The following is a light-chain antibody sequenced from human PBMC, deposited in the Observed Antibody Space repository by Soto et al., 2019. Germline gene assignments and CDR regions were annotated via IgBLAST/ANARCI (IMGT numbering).Light chain of an antibody. J-gene: IGLJ3*02. CDR2: GNT. Sequence: QSVLTQPPSVSGAPGQRVTISCTGSSSNIGAGHDVHWYQQVPGTAPKLLVSGNTNRPSGVPDRFSGSNSGTSASLAITGLQAEDEADYYCQSFDNSLNGWVFGGGTKLTVL. CDR3: QSFDNSLNGWV. V-gene: IGLV1-40*01. CDR1: SSNIGAGHD.